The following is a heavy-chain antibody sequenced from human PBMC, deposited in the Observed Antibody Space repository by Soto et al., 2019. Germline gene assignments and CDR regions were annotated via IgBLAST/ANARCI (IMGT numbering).Heavy chain of an antibody. D-gene: IGHD3-3*01. V-gene: IGHV3-30-3*01. CDR3: ARSGLNAFDI. CDR2: ISYDGNNK. J-gene: IGHJ3*02. CDR1: GFTFSNYA. Sequence: GGSLRLSCAASGFTFSNYAMFWVRQAPGKGLEWVAFISYDGNNKYYADSVKGRFTISRDFSKNTLYLQMDSLRAEDTAVYYCARSGLNAFDIWGQGTMVTVSS.